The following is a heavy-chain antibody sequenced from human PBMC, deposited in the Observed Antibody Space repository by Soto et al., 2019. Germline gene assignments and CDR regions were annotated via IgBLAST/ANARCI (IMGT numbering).Heavy chain of an antibody. Sequence: QVPLVQSGAEVKKPGASVKVSCKASGYTFTSYGISWVRQAPGQGLEWMGWISAYNGNTNYAQKLQGRVTMTTDTSTSTAYMELRSLRSDDTAVYYCARAAEYNWNDVGYYYGMDVWGQGTTVTVSS. J-gene: IGHJ6*02. CDR1: GYTFTSYG. CDR3: ARAAEYNWNDVGYYYGMDV. D-gene: IGHD1-1*01. CDR2: ISAYNGNT. V-gene: IGHV1-18*01.